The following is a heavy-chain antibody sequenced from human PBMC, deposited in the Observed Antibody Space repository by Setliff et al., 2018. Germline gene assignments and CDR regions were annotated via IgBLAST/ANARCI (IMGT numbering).Heavy chain of an antibody. CDR3: ARDATYYYDTSGHYSDYFDY. CDR1: GFTFSSYA. CDR2: VSGSGGST. J-gene: IGHJ4*02. D-gene: IGHD3-22*01. V-gene: IGHV3-23*01. Sequence: GGSLRLSCAASGFTFSSYAMTWVRQAPGKGLEWVSGVSGSGGSTFYADSVKGRFTISRDNSKNTIYLQMNSLRADDTAVYYCARDATYYYDTSGHYSDYFDYWAQGTLVTVSS.